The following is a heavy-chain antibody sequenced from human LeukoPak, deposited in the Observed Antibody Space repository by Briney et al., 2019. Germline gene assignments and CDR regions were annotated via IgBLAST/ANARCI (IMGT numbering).Heavy chain of an antibody. V-gene: IGHV3-7*03. CDR1: GFTFSAYL. J-gene: IGHJ4*02. D-gene: IGHD2-2*02. Sequence: GGSLRLSCAASGFTFSAYLTSWVRQAPGKGLEWVANIKQDGSEKYYVDSVKGRFTISRDNAKNSLYLQMNSLRAEDTAMYYCARDSSIPYWGQGTLVTVSS. CDR3: ARDSSIPY. CDR2: IKQDGSEK.